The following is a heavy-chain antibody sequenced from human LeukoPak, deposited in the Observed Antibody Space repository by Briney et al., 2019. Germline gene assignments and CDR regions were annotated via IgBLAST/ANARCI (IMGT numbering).Heavy chain of an antibody. J-gene: IGHJ4*02. CDR3: ARVQARYFDY. CDR1: GFTFSSYE. CDR2: ISSSGSNI. D-gene: IGHD4-11*01. Sequence: PGGSLRLSCAASGFTFSSYEMNWVRQAPGKGLEWGSYISSSGSNIYYADSVKGRFTISRDNAKNSLYLQMNSLRAEDTAVYYCARVQARYFDYWGQGTLVTVSS. V-gene: IGHV3-48*03.